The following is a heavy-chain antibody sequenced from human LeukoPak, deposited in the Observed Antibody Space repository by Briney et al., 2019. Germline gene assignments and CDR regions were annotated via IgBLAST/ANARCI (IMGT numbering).Heavy chain of an antibody. Sequence: ETLSLTCAVSGFSISSGYYWGLLRQPPGKGVEGIGIIYRSGSTYYNPSLRSRVTISVDTAKNQFSLKLSSVTAADTAVYFCARRGDYSNHGVDYWGQGTLVTVSS. V-gene: IGHV4-38-2*01. J-gene: IGHJ4*02. D-gene: IGHD4-11*01. CDR1: GFSISSGYY. CDR2: IYRSGST. CDR3: ARRGDYSNHGVDY.